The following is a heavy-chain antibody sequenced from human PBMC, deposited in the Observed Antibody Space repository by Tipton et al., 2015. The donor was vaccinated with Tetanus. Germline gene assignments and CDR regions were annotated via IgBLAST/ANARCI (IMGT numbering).Heavy chain of an antibody. Sequence: TLSLTCTVSGGSISTYHWNWIRQSPGKGLEWIGYIDYFGTTKYNPSLKSRVAMSVDTSKNQLSLKVNSVTAADTAVYYCASLSCSSANCHYILDAWGQGTLITVSS. CDR3: ASLSCSSANCHYILDA. J-gene: IGHJ4*02. CDR2: IDYFGTT. CDR1: GGSISTYH. V-gene: IGHV4-59*12. D-gene: IGHD2-15*01.